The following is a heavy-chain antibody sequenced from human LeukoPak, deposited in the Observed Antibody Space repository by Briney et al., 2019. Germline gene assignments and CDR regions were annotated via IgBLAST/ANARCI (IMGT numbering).Heavy chain of an antibody. CDR3: ARVGYSTDY. Sequence: SETLSLTCAVYGGSFSGYYWSWIRQPPGKGLEWIGEINHSGSTNYNPSLKSRVTISVDTSKNQLSLKLSSVTAADTAVYYCARVGYSTDYWGQGTLVTVSS. V-gene: IGHV4-34*01. D-gene: IGHD2-2*03. J-gene: IGHJ4*02. CDR2: INHSGST. CDR1: GGSFSGYY.